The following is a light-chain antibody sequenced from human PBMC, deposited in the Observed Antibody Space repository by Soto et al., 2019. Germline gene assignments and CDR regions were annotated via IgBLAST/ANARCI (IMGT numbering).Light chain of an antibody. CDR3: QQYINWPLT. CDR2: GAF. CDR1: QSVSSD. J-gene: IGKJ4*01. V-gene: IGKV3-15*01. Sequence: ERVMTQAPATLSVSPGERATLSCRASQSVSSDLAWYQQKPGQGPRLLLYGAFNRATGVAARLSGSGSGTGLTLTISRLQSEDLAVYYCQQYINWPLTFGGGTKVEIK.